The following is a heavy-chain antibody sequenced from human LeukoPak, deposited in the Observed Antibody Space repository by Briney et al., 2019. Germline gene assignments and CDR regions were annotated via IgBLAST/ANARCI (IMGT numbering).Heavy chain of an antibody. V-gene: IGHV4-59*01. CDR3: AGKNVVGASSLDY. D-gene: IGHD1-26*01. CDR1: GGSISSYY. Sequence: SETLSLTCTVSGGSISSYYWSWIRQPPGKGLEWIGYIYYSGGTNYNPSLKSRVTISVDMSKNQFSLKLSSVTAADTAVYYCAGKNVVGASSLDYWGQGILVTVSS. CDR2: IYYSGGT. J-gene: IGHJ4*02.